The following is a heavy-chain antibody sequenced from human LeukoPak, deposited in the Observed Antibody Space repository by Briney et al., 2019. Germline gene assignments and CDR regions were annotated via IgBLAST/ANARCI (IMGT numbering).Heavy chain of an antibody. CDR3: ARHVGTSGWYTFDY. CDR2: TYYRSKWYN. D-gene: IGHD6-19*01. J-gene: IGHJ4*02. CDR1: GDSVSSNNGA. Sequence: SQTLSLTCAISGDSVSSNNGAWNWIRQSPSRGLEWLGRTYYRSKWYNDYAVSVQGRININPDTSKNQFSLQMYSVTPEDTAVYYCARHVGTSGWYTFDYWGQGTLVTVSS. V-gene: IGHV6-1*01.